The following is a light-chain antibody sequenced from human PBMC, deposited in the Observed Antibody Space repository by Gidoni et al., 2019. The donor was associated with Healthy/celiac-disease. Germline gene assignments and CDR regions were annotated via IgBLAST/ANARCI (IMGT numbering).Light chain of an antibody. CDR1: SSDVGSYNL. Sequence: QSALTQTASVSGYPGQSITISCTGTSSDVGSYNLVSWYQQVPGKAPKLIIYEGSKRPSGVSKRFSAAKSGNTASLTISGLQAEDEADYYCCSYAGSSTSWVFGGGAKLTVL. J-gene: IGLJ3*02. CDR2: EGS. CDR3: CSYAGSSTSWV. V-gene: IGLV2-23*01.